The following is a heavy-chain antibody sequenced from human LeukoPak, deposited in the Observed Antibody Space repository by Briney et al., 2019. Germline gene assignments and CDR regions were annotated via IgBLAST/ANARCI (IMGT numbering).Heavy chain of an antibody. CDR1: GFSVNNNY. Sequence: GGSLRLSCTASGFSVNNNYISWVRQAPGRGLEWVANIKQDGSEKYYVDSVKGRFTISRDNAKNSLYLQMNSLRAEDTAVYYCAREGRVYSSGWYTQTHAFDIWGQGTMVTVSS. CDR2: IKQDGSEK. CDR3: AREGRVYSSGWYTQTHAFDI. V-gene: IGHV3-7*01. D-gene: IGHD6-19*01. J-gene: IGHJ3*02.